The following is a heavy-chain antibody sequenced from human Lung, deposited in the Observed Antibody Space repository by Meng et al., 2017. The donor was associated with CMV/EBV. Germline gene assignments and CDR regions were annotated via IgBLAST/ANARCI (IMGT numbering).Heavy chain of an antibody. CDR1: GGSISSGGYY. J-gene: IGHJ3*02. Sequence: SETLSLTCTVSGGSISSGGYYWSWIRQHPGKGLEWIGYIYYSGSTYYNPSLKSRVTISVDTSKNQFSLKLSSVTAADTAVYYCARDVSDHCSSTSCYRLGAFDIWGQGTMVXVSS. CDR3: ARDVSDHCSSTSCYRLGAFDI. D-gene: IGHD2-2*01. CDR2: IYYSGST. V-gene: IGHV4-31*03.